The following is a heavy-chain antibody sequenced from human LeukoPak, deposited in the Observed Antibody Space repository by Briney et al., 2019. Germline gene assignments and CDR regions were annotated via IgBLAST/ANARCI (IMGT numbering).Heavy chain of an antibody. CDR1: GGSISSGSYY. J-gene: IGHJ6*03. CDR3: ARAGSGYDFFGAYYYYYMDV. CDR2: IYTSGST. V-gene: IGHV4-61*02. Sequence: SETLSLTFTVTGGSISSGSYYWSWIRQPAGKGLEWIGRIYTSGSTNYNPSLKSRVTISVDTSKNQFSLKLSSVTAADTAVYYCARAGSGYDFFGAYYYYYMDVWGKGTTVTISS. D-gene: IGHD5-12*01.